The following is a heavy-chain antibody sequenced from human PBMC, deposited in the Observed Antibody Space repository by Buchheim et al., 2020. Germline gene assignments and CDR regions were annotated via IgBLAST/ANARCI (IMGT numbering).Heavy chain of an antibody. J-gene: IGHJ2*01. Sequence: QVQLQESGPGLVKPSETLSLTCTVSGGSISSYYWSWIRQPPGKGLEWIGYIYYSGSTKYNPSLKSRVTISVDTSKNQFSLKRSSVTAADTAGYYLAREKNGGGGYNRRRDWYFDLWGRGTL. CDR1: GGSISSYY. CDR2: IYYSGST. D-gene: IGHD5-24*01. CDR3: AREKNGGGGYNRRRDWYFDL. V-gene: IGHV4-59*01.